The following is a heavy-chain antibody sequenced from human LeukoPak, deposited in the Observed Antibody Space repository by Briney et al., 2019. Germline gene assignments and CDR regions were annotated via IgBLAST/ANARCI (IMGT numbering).Heavy chain of an antibody. Sequence: GASVKVSCKASGYTLTSYGMSWVRQAPGQGLEWMGWIPAYIGNTYYAQKFQGRVTMTTDTSTSTVYMELRSLRPDDTGMYYCARDAGGGGSFDYWGQGTLVTVSS. CDR2: IPAYIGNT. V-gene: IGHV1-18*01. CDR1: GYTLTSYG. J-gene: IGHJ4*02. D-gene: IGHD2-15*01. CDR3: ARDAGGGGSFDY.